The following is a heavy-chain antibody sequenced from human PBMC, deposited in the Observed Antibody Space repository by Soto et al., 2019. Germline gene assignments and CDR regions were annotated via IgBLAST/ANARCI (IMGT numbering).Heavy chain of an antibody. D-gene: IGHD4-17*01. Sequence: EGQLVESGGGLVQPGGSLRLSCAASGFTFSNFWVHWVHQAPGKGLVWVSRASPDGSSTSYADSVKGRFTISRDNAKNMLYMEMNSLRAEDTAVYDCASHGSGDYFWFDPWGQGTLVTVSS. V-gene: IGHV3-74*01. CDR3: ASHGSGDYFWFDP. J-gene: IGHJ5*02. CDR2: ASPDGSST. CDR1: GFTFSNFW.